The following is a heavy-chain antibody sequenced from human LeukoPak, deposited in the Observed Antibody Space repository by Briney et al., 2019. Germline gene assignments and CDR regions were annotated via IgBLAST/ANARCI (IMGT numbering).Heavy chain of an antibody. CDR2: IFHSGST. D-gene: IGHD5-18*01. CDR3: ARKGYSYGYYFDY. J-gene: IGHJ4*02. V-gene: IGHV4-4*02. CDR1: GGSTSSTNW. Sequence: SGTLSLTCAVSGGSTSSTNWWSWVRQPPGKGLEWIGEIFHSGSTNYNPSLKSRVTISVDKSKNQFSLKLTSVTAADTAVYYCARKGYSYGYYFDYWGQGIVVTVSS.